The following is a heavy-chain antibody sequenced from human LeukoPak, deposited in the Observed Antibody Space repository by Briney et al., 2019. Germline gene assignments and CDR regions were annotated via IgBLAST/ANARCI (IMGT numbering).Heavy chain of an antibody. CDR3: ARERYSSGWYYFDY. D-gene: IGHD6-19*01. Sequence: GGSLRLSCAASGFTFSSYEMNWVRQAPGKGLEWVSYISSSGSTIYYADSVKGRFTISRDNAKNSLYLQMYSLRAEDTAVYYCARERYSSGWYYFDYWGQGTLVTVSS. J-gene: IGHJ4*02. V-gene: IGHV3-48*03. CDR1: GFTFSSYE. CDR2: ISSSGSTI.